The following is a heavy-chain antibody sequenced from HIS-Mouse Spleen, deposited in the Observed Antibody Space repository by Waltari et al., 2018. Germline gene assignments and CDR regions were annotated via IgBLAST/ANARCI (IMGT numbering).Heavy chain of an antibody. V-gene: IGHV3-66*01. CDR2: LLSGGST. J-gene: IGHJ4*02. CDR1: GFTVSSNY. Sequence: EVQLVESGGGLVQPGGSLRLSCAASGFTVSSNYMSWVRQAPGKGREWVVVLLSGGSTYYADYVKGRFTISRANSKIPVYLQMNSLRAEETAVYYCARKYSSSFDYWGQGTLVTVSS. CDR3: ARKYSSSFDY. D-gene: IGHD6-6*01.